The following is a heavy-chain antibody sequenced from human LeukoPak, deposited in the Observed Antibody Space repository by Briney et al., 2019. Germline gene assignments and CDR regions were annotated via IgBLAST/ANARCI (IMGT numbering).Heavy chain of an antibody. CDR3: AREGFSGYDYRDC. V-gene: IGHV1-18*01. Sequence: ASVKVSCKASGYTFTSYGITWVRQAPGQGLEWVGWISPYNGKTKYAQKFQGRVTMTTDTSTNTAYMELRSLRSDDTAVYYCAREGFSGYDYRDCWGQGTLVTVSS. CDR1: GYTFTSYG. CDR2: ISPYNGKT. D-gene: IGHD5-12*01. J-gene: IGHJ4*02.